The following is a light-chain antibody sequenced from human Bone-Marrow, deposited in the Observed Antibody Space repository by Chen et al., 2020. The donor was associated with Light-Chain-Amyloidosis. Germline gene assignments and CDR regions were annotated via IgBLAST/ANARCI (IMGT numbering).Light chain of an antibody. CDR2: EDS. V-gene: IGLV3-10*01. CDR1: ALPKKY. J-gene: IGLJ2*01. CDR3: YSTDSSGNHSVV. Sequence: SSELTQPPSASVSPGQTARLTCSGDALPKKYAYWYQQKSGQAPVLVIYEDSKRPSGNPERFSGSSSGTMATLTISGAQVEDEADYYCYSTDSSGNHSVVFGGGTKLTVL.